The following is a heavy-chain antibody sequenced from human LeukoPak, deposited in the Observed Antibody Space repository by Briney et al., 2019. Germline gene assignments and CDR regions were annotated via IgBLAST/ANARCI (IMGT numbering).Heavy chain of an antibody. V-gene: IGHV1-2*06. CDR1: GYTFTGYY. D-gene: IGHD3-22*01. J-gene: IGHJ4*02. Sequence: ASVKVSCKPSGYTFTGYYTHGGPQAPAQRLEWMVQLNTNSGGTNYAQKFQGRVTMTRDTSISTAYMELSRLRSDDTAVYYCASPLNYYDSSGETLDYWGQGTLVTVSS. CDR2: LNTNSGGT. CDR3: ASPLNYYDSSGETLDY.